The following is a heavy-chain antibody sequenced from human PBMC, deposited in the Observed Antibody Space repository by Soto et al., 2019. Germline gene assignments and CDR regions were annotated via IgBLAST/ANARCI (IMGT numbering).Heavy chain of an antibody. J-gene: IGHJ4*02. CDR1: GFAFNNYG. Sequence: PGGSLRLSCTVSGFAFNNYGINWVRQAPGKGLEWVSSISKSDYTYYSDSVKGRFTISRDNAKSSVSLQMNTLRVEDTAVYYCAREDSFIIPAVSDFWGQGTLVTVSS. CDR3: AREDSFIIPAVSDF. V-gene: IGHV3-21*01. D-gene: IGHD2-2*01. CDR2: ISKSDYT.